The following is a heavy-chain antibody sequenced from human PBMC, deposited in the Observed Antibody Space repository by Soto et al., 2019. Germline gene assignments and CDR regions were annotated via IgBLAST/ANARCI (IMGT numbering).Heavy chain of an antibody. CDR1: GFTLRSYS. V-gene: IGHV3-48*02. CDR2: IAGIGTTI. Sequence: EVELVESGGDLVQPGGSLRLSCAATGFTLRSYSMHWVRKAPGKGLEWIAYIAGIGTTIYYADSVKGRFTISRDNAKNSIYLQLNILRDEDTAAYFCERDQLLSAYGTKNYYGLEVWGQGTTVTVSS. CDR3: ERDQLLSAYGTKNYYGLEV. D-gene: IGHD2-21*01. J-gene: IGHJ6*02.